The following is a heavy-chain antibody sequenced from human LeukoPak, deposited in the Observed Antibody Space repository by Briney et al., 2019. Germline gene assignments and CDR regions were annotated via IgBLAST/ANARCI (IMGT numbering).Heavy chain of an antibody. CDR2: VSGSGGST. J-gene: IGHJ4*02. D-gene: IGHD3-10*01. Sequence: QPGGSLRLSCTASGFTFSSYAMSWVRQAPGKGLEWVSGVSGSGGSTYYADSMKGQFTISRENSQNTLHLQMNSLRGEDTAVYYWAKEASFYYGSGSYYFDYWGQGTLVTVSS. V-gene: IGHV3-23*01. CDR1: GFTFSSYA. CDR3: AKEASFYYGSGSYYFDY.